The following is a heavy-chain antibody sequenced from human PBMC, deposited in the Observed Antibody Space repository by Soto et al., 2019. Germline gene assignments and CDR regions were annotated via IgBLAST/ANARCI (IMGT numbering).Heavy chain of an antibody. CDR2: ISGSGDTI. Sequence: QVQLVESGGGLVKPGGSLRLSCAASGFTFSDSYMTWIRQAPGKGLEWISYISGSGDTIYYADSVNARFTVSRDNAKNSLYLQMNSLRAEDTAVYYCASDPYYYASEYWGQGTLVTVSS. CDR3: ASDPYYYASEY. D-gene: IGHD3-10*01. V-gene: IGHV3-11*01. CDR1: GFTFSDSY. J-gene: IGHJ4*02.